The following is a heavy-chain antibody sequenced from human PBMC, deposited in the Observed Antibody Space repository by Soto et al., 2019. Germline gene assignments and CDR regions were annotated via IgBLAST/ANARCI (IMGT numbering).Heavy chain of an antibody. D-gene: IGHD6-19*01. J-gene: IGHJ5*02. CDR3: AGASGWANWFDP. V-gene: IGHV4-59*01. CDR1: GGSISSYY. CDR2: IYYSGST. Sequence: SETLSLTCTVSGGSISSYYWSWIRQPPGKGLEWIGYIYYSGSTNYNPSLKSRVTISVDTSKNQFSLKLSSVTAADTAVYYCAGASGWANWFDPWGQGTLVTVSS.